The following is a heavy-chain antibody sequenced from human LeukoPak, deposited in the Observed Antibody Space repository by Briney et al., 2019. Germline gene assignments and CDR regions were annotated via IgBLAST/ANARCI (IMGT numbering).Heavy chain of an antibody. CDR1: GFTFSSYE. CDR2: ISSSGSTI. D-gene: IGHD2-8*01. V-gene: IGHV3-48*03. J-gene: IGHJ4*02. CDR3: AKVLTRVGYCTNGVCQGFDY. Sequence: GGSLRLSCAASGFTFSSYEMNWVRQAPGKGLEWVSYISSSGSTIYYADSVKGRFTISRDNSKNTLYLQMNSLRAEDTAVYYCAKVLTRVGYCTNGVCQGFDYWGQGTLVTVSS.